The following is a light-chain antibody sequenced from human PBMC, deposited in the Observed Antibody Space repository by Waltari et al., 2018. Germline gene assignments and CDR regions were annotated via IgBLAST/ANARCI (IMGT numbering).Light chain of an antibody. Sequence: IQMTQSPPSLSASVGDTVTITCRASQSLNTYLNWYQQKPGKAPKLLIYDVSSLQSGVPSRFSGSGSGTDFTLTISSLQPEDFATYYCQQSYNTPRTFGHGTKVEI. J-gene: IGKJ1*01. CDR1: QSLNTY. CDR2: DVS. CDR3: QQSYNTPRT. V-gene: IGKV1-39*01.